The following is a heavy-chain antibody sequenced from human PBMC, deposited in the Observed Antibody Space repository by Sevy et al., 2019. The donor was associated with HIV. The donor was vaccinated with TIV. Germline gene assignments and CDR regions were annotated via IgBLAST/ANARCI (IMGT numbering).Heavy chain of an antibody. CDR2: IYYTGST. V-gene: IGHV4-59*12. CDR3: ARAPPVRSGDDSLNWLDP. Sequence: SETLSLTCTVSGGSISAYYWSWLRQPPGKGLEYIGDIYYTGSTYYNPSLKSRVPISVDTSKNQFSLNLRSVTAVDTAVYYCARAPPVRSGDDSLNWLDPWGQGILVTVSS. J-gene: IGHJ5*02. CDR1: GGSISAYY. D-gene: IGHD5-12*01.